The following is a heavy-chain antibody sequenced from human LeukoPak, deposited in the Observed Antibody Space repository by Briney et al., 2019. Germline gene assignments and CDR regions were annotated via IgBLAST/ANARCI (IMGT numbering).Heavy chain of an antibody. V-gene: IGHV4-34*01. D-gene: IGHD6-13*01. Sequence: PSETLSLTCAVYGGSFSAYYWSWIRQPPGKGLEWIGEINDSGSTNHNPSLKSRVTMSIDTSKNQFSLKLSSVTAADTAVYYCASGTRYSSSWALDYWGQGTLVTVSS. CDR1: GGSFSAYY. J-gene: IGHJ4*02. CDR3: ASGTRYSSSWALDY. CDR2: INDSGST.